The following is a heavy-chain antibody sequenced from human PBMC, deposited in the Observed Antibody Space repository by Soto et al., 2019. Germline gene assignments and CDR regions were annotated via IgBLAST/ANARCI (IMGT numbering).Heavy chain of an antibody. Sequence: ASLKLSCKCSGYIFTSYVIAWVRQAPGQGLEWMGWISAHNGKTEYAQKFQGRVTVTRDTSTSTAYLELRSLRSDDTALYYCARVQDYWGQGILVTVSS. V-gene: IGHV1-18*01. J-gene: IGHJ4*02. D-gene: IGHD1-1*01. CDR3: ARVQDY. CDR2: ISAHNGKT. CDR1: GYIFTSYV.